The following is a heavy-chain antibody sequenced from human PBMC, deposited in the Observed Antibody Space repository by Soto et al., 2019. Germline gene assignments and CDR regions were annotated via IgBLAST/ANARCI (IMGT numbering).Heavy chain of an antibody. CDR3: ARGVRNYYDSSGFDY. CDR2: INHSGST. V-gene: IGHV4-34*01. J-gene: IGHJ4*02. Sequence: QVQLQQWGAGLLKPSETLSLTCAVYGGSFSGYYWSWIRQPPGKGLEWIGEINHSGSTNYNPSLKSRVTISVDTSKNQFSLKLSSVTAADTAVYYCARGVRNYYDSSGFDYWGQGTLVTVSS. D-gene: IGHD3-22*01. CDR1: GGSFSGYY.